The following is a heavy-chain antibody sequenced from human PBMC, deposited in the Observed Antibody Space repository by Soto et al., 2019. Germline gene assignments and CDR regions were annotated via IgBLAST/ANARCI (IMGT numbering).Heavy chain of an antibody. CDR3: AGPTIATRPRTGASVHYYYGLEV. Sequence: SGPTLVNPPASVKVSCKASGGSFSNYGISWVRQAPGQGLEWMGGFIPVFGTPNYAQKFQGRVTITADESTTTAYMELTGLKSEDTAVYYCAGPTIATRPRTGASVHYYYGLEVWGQGTTVTVSS. V-gene: IGHV1-69*13. CDR2: FIPVFGTP. J-gene: IGHJ6*02. D-gene: IGHD6-6*01. CDR1: GGSFSNYG.